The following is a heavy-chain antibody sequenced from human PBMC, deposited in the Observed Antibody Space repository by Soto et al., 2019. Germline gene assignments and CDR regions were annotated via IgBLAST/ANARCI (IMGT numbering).Heavy chain of an antibody. CDR3: AKGRSASSTFDY. D-gene: IGHD6-13*01. J-gene: IGHJ4*02. Sequence: GGSLRLSCAASGFTFSSYGMHWVRQAPGKGLEWVAVISYDGSESHYVDSVKGRFTISRDNSKSTLYLEMNNLRAEDTAVYYCAKGRSASSTFDYWGQGTLVTVSS. V-gene: IGHV3-30*18. CDR1: GFTFSSYG. CDR2: ISYDGSES.